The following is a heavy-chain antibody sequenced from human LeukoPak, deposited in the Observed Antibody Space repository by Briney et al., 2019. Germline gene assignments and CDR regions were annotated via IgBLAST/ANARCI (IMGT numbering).Heavy chain of an antibody. CDR2: INPNSGGT. J-gene: IGHJ4*02. CDR1: GYTFSVYY. Sequence: GASVKVSCKASGYTFSVYYLHWVRQAPGQGLEWMGWINPNSGGTNYAQKFQGRVTMTRDTSISTAYMELSGLTSDDTAVFYCARGMGHGFDFWGQGTLVTVSS. V-gene: IGHV1-2*02. CDR3: ARGMGHGFDF. D-gene: IGHD2-8*01.